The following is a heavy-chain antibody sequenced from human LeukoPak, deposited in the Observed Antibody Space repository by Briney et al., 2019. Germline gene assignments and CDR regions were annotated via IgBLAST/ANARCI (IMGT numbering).Heavy chain of an antibody. CDR2: ITSSGTNM. Sequence: GGSLRLSCTASGFTLSSYKMKWVRQAPGKWLEWVSYITSSGTNMYYADSVKGRFTISRDNAKNSLYLRMNSLRAEDTGVYYCARDYYASGSYNSWASDIWGQGTMVTVS. V-gene: IGHV3-48*03. D-gene: IGHD3-10*01. CDR1: GFTLSSYK. CDR3: ARDYYASGSYNSWASDI. J-gene: IGHJ3*02.